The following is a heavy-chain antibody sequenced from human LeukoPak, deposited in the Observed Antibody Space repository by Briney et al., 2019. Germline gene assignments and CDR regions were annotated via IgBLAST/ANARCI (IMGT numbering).Heavy chain of an antibody. CDR3: ARAVRYSSGWYTYYYYGMDV. Sequence: PGGSLRLSCAASGFTFSSYAMHWVRQAPGKGLEWVAVISYDGSNKYYADSVKGRFTISRDNSKNTLYLQMNSLRAEDTAVYYCARAVRYSSGWYTYYYYGMDVWGQGTTVTVSS. V-gene: IGHV3-30-3*01. D-gene: IGHD6-19*01. J-gene: IGHJ6*02. CDR1: GFTFSSYA. CDR2: ISYDGSNK.